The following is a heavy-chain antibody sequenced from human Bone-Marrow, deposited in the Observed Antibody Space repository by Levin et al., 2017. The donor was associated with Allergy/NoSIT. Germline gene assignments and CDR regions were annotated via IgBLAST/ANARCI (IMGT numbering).Heavy chain of an antibody. J-gene: IGHJ4*02. CDR3: ARGTSSSWNPGDH. CDR2: MYYSGTT. Sequence: PSETLSLTCTVSGGSITSGGYYYTWIRQRPGKGLEWIGYMYYSGTTYYNPSLKSRVAISGDKSNNHFSLRLSSLTAADTAVYFCARGTSSSWNPGDHWGQGILVTVSS. CDR1: GGSITSGGYY. V-gene: IGHV4-31*03. D-gene: IGHD6-13*01.